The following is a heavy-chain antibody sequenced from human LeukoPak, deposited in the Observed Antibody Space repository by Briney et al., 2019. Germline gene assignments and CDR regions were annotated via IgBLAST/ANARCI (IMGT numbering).Heavy chain of an antibody. CDR3: ASPGIRGSPDAFDI. J-gene: IGHJ3*02. CDR2: IYYSGST. Sequence: PSETLSLTCTVSGGSISSYYWSWIRQPPGKGLEWIGYIYYSGSTYYNPSLKSRVTISVDTSKNQFSLKLSSVTAADTAVYYCASPGIRGSPDAFDIWGQGTMVTVSS. V-gene: IGHV4-30-4*01. D-gene: IGHD1-26*01. CDR1: GGSISSYY.